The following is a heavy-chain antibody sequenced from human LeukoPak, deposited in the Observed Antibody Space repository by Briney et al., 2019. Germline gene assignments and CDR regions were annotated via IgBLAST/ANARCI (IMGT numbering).Heavy chain of an antibody. CDR2: IYYSGST. V-gene: IGHV4-39*07. CDR3: ARLATGRPVGAFDI. D-gene: IGHD3-9*01. J-gene: IGHJ3*02. Sequence: SETLSLTCTVSGGSISSSSYYWGWIRQPPGKGLEWIGSIYYSGSTYYNPSLKSRVTISVDTSKNQFSLKLSSVTAADTAVYYCARLATGRPVGAFDIWGQGTMVTVSS. CDR1: GGSISSSSYY.